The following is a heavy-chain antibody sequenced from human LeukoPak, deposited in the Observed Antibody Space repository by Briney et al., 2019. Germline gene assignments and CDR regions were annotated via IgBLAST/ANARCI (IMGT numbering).Heavy chain of an antibody. D-gene: IGHD3-16*02. V-gene: IGHV3-23*01. CDR1: GFTFNNYA. CDR3: AKVGAMITFGGVIGNWFDP. CDR2: ISGSGGST. Sequence: GGSLRLSCAASGFTFNNYAMSWVRQAPGRGLEWVSAISGSGGSTYYADSVRGRFTISRDNSKNTLYLQMNSLRAEDTAVYYCAKVGAMITFGGVIGNWFDPWGQGTLVTVSS. J-gene: IGHJ5*02.